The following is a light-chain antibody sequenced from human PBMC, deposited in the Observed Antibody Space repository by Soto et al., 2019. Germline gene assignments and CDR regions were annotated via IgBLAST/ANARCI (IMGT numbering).Light chain of an antibody. V-gene: IGKV1-5*01. Sequence: DVQMTQSPSTLSASVGDRVTITCRASQSIGTWLAWYQQKAGKVPNLLIYDASNLESGVPSRFSGSGFGTDFTLTISSLQPDDFATYYCQQYNSYLWTFGQGTEVEMK. CDR3: QQYNSYLWT. J-gene: IGKJ1*01. CDR2: DAS. CDR1: QSIGTW.